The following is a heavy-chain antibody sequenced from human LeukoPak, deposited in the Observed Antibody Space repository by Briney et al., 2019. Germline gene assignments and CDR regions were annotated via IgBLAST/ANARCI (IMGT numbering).Heavy chain of an antibody. Sequence: SETLSLTCTVSGGSISSSSYYWGWIRQPPGKGLEWIGSIYYSGSTHYNPSLKSRGTISVDTSKTQCSLKLSSVTAADTAVYYCARHLRGNIVTMIFDYWGQGTLVTVSS. J-gene: IGHJ4*02. D-gene: IGHD5-12*01. V-gene: IGHV4-39*01. CDR3: ARHLRGNIVTMIFDY. CDR2: IYYSGST. CDR1: GGSISSSSYY.